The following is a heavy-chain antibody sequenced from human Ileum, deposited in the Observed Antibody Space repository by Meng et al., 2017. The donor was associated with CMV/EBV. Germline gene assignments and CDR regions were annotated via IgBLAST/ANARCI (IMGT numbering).Heavy chain of an antibody. J-gene: IGHJ4*02. V-gene: IGHV3-30*02. CDR3: AKPFYSGYIGEVFDH. Sequence: LTCAASGFMFSSYAMHWVRQTPGRGLEWVAWMSFDGSKEYFAVDVKGRFTISRDKSKDTVFLQMNSLRPEDTAIYYCAKPFYSGYIGEVFDHWGQGTLVTVSS. CDR2: MSFDGSKE. CDR1: GFMFSSYA. D-gene: IGHD2/OR15-2a*01.